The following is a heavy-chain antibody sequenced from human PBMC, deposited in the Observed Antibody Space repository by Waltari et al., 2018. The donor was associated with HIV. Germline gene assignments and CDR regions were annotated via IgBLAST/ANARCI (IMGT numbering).Heavy chain of an antibody. D-gene: IGHD5-18*01. V-gene: IGHV4-38-2*01. CDR1: GYSIESGYY. Sequence: QVQLQESGPGLVKPSETLSLTCSVSGYSIESGYYWGWIRQPPGKALEWIGSSLHSGNTYYNPSLKSRLTISLDTSKNQVSLKLSSVTAADTAVYCCASGSRRGHSHGIDYWGQGTLVTVSS. J-gene: IGHJ4*02. CDR3: ASGSRRGHSHGIDY. CDR2: SLHSGNT.